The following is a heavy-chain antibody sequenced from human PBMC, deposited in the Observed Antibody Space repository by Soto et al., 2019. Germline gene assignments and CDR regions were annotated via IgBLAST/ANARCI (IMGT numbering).Heavy chain of an antibody. J-gene: IGHJ4*02. CDR3: ARVLFYYSDYSGELHFDY. CDR1: GFTFSDYH. V-gene: IGHV3-11*01. Sequence: PGGSLRLSCAASGFTFSDYHMSWIRQAPGKGLEWLSYISSTGITIYYADSVKGRFTISRDNAKNSLYLQMNSLRAEDTAVYYCARVLFYYSDYSGELHFDYWGRGTLVTVSS. D-gene: IGHD3-22*01. CDR2: ISSTGITI.